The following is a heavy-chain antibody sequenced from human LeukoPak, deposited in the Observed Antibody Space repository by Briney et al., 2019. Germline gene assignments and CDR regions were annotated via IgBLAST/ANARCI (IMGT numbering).Heavy chain of an antibody. Sequence: GGSLRLSCAASGFTFSSYLMSWVRQAPGKGLEWVANIKQDESEKYYVGSVKGRFTISRDNAKNSLHLQMNSLRAEDTAIYYCARDSIAAGGIRWFDPWGQGTLVTVSS. CDR2: IKQDESEK. CDR1: GFTFSSYL. D-gene: IGHD6-13*01. CDR3: ARDSIAAGGIRWFDP. J-gene: IGHJ5*02. V-gene: IGHV3-7*05.